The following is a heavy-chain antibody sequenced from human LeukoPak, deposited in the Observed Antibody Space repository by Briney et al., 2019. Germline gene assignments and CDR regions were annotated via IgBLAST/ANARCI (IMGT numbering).Heavy chain of an antibody. CDR1: GFTFSSYA. Sequence: PGGSLRLSCAASGFTFSSYAMSWVRQAPRKGLGWVSAIIGSGGSTYYADSVKGRFTISRDNSKNTLYLQMNSLRAEDTAVYYCAIPPKNYYGMDVWGKGTTVTVSS. CDR2: IIGSGGST. J-gene: IGHJ6*04. CDR3: AIPPKNYYGMDV. V-gene: IGHV3-23*01.